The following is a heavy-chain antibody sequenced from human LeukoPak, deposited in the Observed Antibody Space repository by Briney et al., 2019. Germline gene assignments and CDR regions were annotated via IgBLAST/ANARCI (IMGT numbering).Heavy chain of an antibody. CDR1: GLTFSDYY. Sequence: GGSLRLSCAASGLTFSDYYMSWIRQAPGKGLEWVSYISSSSSYTNYADSVKGRFTISRDNAKNSLYLQMNSLRAEDTAVYYCARDLKYSSSSHYFDCWGQGTLVTVSS. CDR2: ISSSSSYT. J-gene: IGHJ4*02. V-gene: IGHV3-11*06. CDR3: ARDLKYSSSSHYFDC. D-gene: IGHD6-6*01.